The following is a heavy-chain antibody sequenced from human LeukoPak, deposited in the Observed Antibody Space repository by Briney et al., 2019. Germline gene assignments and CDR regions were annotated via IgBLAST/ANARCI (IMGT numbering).Heavy chain of an antibody. Sequence: KASETLSLTCTVSGGSISSGSYYWSWIRQPAGKGLEWIGRIYSSGSTNYNPSLRSRATISIDTSKNQFSLKLSSVTAADTAVYYCARRTTVTTWNYMDVWGKGTTVIVSS. V-gene: IGHV4-61*02. CDR3: ARRTTVTTWNYMDV. CDR2: IYSSGST. D-gene: IGHD4-17*01. CDR1: GGSISSGSYY. J-gene: IGHJ6*03.